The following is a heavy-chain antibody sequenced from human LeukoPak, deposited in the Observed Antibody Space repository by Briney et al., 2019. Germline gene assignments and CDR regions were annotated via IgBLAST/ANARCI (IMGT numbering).Heavy chain of an antibody. CDR1: GYTLTELP. D-gene: IGHD3-22*01. CDR3: ATRAYDSSGYYPHHDAFDI. Sequence: ASVKVSCKVSGYTLTELPMHWVRQAPGKGLEWMGGFDPEDGETIYAQKFQGRVTMTEDTSTDTAYMELSSLRSEDTAVYYCATRAYDSSGYYPHHDAFDIWGQGTMVTVSS. V-gene: IGHV1-24*01. CDR2: FDPEDGET. J-gene: IGHJ3*02.